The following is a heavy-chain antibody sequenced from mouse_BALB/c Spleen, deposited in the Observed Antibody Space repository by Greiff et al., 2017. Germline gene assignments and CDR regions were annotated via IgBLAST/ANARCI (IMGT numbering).Heavy chain of an antibody. V-gene: IGHV14-3*02. Sequence: VQLKESGAELVKPGASVKLSCTASGFNIKDTYMHWVKQRPEQGLEWIGRIDPANGNTKYDPKFQGKATITADTSSNTAYLQLSSLTSEDTAVYYCARCYDDYSYYAMDYWGQGTSVTVSS. J-gene: IGHJ4*01. D-gene: IGHD2-3*01. CDR2: IDPANGNT. CDR1: GFNIKDTY. CDR3: ARCYDDYSYYAMDY.